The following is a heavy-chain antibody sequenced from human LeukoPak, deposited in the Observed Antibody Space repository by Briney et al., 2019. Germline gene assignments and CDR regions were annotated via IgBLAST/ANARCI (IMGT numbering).Heavy chain of an antibody. J-gene: IGHJ4*02. CDR3: AQRGRGAAAAFDY. Sequence: GGSLRLSCAASGFTFSSYAMSGVRQAPGKGLEWVSAISGSGGSTYYADSVKGRFTISRDNSKNTLYLQMNSLRAEDTAVYYCAQRGRGAAAAFDYWGKGTLVTVSS. CDR2: ISGSGGST. V-gene: IGHV3-23*01. D-gene: IGHD6-13*01. CDR1: GFTFSSYA.